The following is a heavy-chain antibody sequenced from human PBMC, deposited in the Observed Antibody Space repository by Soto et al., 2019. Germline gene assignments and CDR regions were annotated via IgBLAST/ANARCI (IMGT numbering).Heavy chain of an antibody. Sequence: QVQLVESGGGVVQPGRSLRLSCAASGFTFSSYGMHWVRQAPGKGLEWVALISYDGSNKYYADSVKGRFTISRDNSKNPLYLQMNSLRTEDTAVYSCAKDLGHGGRGAFDIWGQGTMVTVSS. CDR2: ISYDGSNK. J-gene: IGHJ3*02. V-gene: IGHV3-30*18. CDR3: AKDLGHGGRGAFDI. CDR1: GFTFSSYG. D-gene: IGHD7-27*01.